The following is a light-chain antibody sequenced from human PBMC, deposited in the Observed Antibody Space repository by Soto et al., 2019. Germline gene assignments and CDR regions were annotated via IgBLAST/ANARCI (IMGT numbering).Light chain of an antibody. CDR1: QSISSNY. J-gene: IGKJ4*01. V-gene: IGKV3-20*01. Sequence: EIVLTQSPCTLSLSPGERATLCCRASQSISSNYLAWYQQKPGQAPRVLIYGASSRATGIPDRFSGSGSGTDFTLTISRLEPEDFAVYYCQHYGSLPLTFGGGTKVEIK. CDR3: QHYGSLPLT. CDR2: GAS.